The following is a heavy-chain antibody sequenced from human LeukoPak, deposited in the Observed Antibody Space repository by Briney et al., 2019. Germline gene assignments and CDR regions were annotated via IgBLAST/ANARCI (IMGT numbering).Heavy chain of an antibody. D-gene: IGHD5-12*01. CDR1: GFSVSSYY. CDR3: VSPTADYPFLYYFDS. CDR2: ISSDGNSK. Sequence: PGGSLRLSCAASGFSVSSYYMTWVRQAPGKGLEWVAVISSDGNSKNFALSVKGRFAISRDNSKNTLFLQMNNLRSEDTALYYCVSPTADYPFLYYFDSWGQGTLVTVSS. J-gene: IGHJ4*02. V-gene: IGHV3-30*09.